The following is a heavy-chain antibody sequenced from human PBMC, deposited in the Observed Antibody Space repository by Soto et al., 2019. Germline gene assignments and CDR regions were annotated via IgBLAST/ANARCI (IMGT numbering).Heavy chain of an antibody. Sequence: PSETLSLTCTVSGFSFSSYAMSWVRQAPGKGLEWVSGISGRGGSTYYADSVKGRFTISRVNSKNTLYLQMNSLRAEDTAVYYCATRRNCSSTSCVFDYWGQGTLVTVSS. CDR3: ATRRNCSSTSCVFDY. V-gene: IGHV3-23*01. J-gene: IGHJ4*02. D-gene: IGHD2-2*01. CDR1: GFSFSSYA. CDR2: ISGRGGST.